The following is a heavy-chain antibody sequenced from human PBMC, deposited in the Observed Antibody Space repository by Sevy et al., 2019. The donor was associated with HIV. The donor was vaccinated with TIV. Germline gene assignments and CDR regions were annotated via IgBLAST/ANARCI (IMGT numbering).Heavy chain of an antibody. CDR2: IYYNGHI. Sequence: SETLSLTCTVSGGSITSLYWNWIRQPPGKELEWIVNIYYNGHINYNPSLKSRVTLSLDTSKNQFSLRLSSVTAADTAMYYCAGENAWGRGYSWGQGTLVTVSS. V-gene: IGHV4-59*08. D-gene: IGHD1-26*01. J-gene: IGHJ4*02. CDR1: GGSITSLY. CDR3: AGENAWGRGYS.